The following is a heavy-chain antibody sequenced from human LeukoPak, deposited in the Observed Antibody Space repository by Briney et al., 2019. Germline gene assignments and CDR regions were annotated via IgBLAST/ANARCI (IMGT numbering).Heavy chain of an antibody. CDR2: ISYDGSNK. CDR3: AKWGDNDVLTGYYVPDY. CDR1: GFTFSSYG. Sequence: GGSLRLSCAASGFTFSSYGMHWVRQAPGKGLEWVAVISYDGSNKYYADSVKGRFTISRDNSKNTLYLQMNSLRAEDTAVYYCAKWGDNDVLTGYYVPDYWGQGTLVTVSS. J-gene: IGHJ4*02. V-gene: IGHV3-30*18. D-gene: IGHD3-9*01.